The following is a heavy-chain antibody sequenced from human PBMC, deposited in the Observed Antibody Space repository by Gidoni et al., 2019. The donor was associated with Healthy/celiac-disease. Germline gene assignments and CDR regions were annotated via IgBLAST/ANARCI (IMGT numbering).Heavy chain of an antibody. CDR3: TTGRGGWLQLQFDY. J-gene: IGHJ4*02. D-gene: IGHD5-12*01. CDR1: GFTFSNAW. V-gene: IGHV3-15*01. Sequence: EVQLVESGGGLVKPGGSLRLSCAASGFTFSNAWMSWVRQAPGKGLEWVGRIKSKTDGGTTDYAAPVKGRFTISRDDSKNTLYLQMNSLKTEDTAVYYCTTGRGGWLQLQFDYWGQGTLVTVSS. CDR2: IKSKTDGGTT.